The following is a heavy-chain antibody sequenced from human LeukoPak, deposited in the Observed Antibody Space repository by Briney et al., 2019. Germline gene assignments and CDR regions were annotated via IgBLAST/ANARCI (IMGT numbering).Heavy chain of an antibody. CDR2: IYYSGST. D-gene: IGHD3-3*01. CDR3: ARVAIFGVAPYYYYYMDV. J-gene: IGHJ6*03. V-gene: IGHV4-59*01. Sequence: PSETLSLTCTVSGGSISSYYWSWIRQPPGKGLEWIGYIYYSGSTNYNLSLKSRVTISVDTSKNQFSLKLSSVTAADTAVYYCARVAIFGVAPYYYYYMDVWGKGTTVTVSS. CDR1: GGSISSYY.